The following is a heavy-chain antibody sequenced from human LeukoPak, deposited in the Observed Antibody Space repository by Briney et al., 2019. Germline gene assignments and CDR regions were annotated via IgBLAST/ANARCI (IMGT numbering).Heavy chain of an antibody. CDR3: ARVGWFGELLNY. D-gene: IGHD3-10*01. Sequence: GGSLRLSCAASGFTFTSYAMTWVRQAPGKGLEWVSSITTTFYTYYTDSVKGRFTISRDNARNSLYLQMISLRAEDTAVYYCARVGWFGELLNYWGQGTLVTVSS. CDR1: GFTFTSYA. V-gene: IGHV3-21*01. J-gene: IGHJ4*02. CDR2: ITTTFYT.